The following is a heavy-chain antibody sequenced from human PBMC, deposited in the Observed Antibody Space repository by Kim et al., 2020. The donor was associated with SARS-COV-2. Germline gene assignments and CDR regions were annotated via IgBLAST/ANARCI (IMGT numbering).Heavy chain of an antibody. D-gene: IGHD2-2*01. J-gene: IGHJ5*02. V-gene: IGHV4-31*03. Sequence: SETLSLTCTVSGGSISSGGYYWSWIRQHPGKGLEWIGYIYYSGSTYYNPSLKSRVTIAVDTSKNQFSLKLSSVTAADTAVYYCARFIRGYCSSTSCYSRGWFDPWGQGTLVTVSS. CDR2: IYYSGST. CDR1: GGSISSGGYY. CDR3: ARFIRGYCSSTSCYSRGWFDP.